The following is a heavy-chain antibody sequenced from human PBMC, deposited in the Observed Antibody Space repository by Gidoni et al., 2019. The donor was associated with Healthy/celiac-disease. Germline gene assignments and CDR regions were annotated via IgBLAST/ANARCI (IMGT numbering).Heavy chain of an antibody. CDR2: ISYDGSNK. D-gene: IGHD5-12*01. V-gene: IGHV3-30*18. CDR3: AKDKVDIVATSSVYYYYGMDV. CDR1: GFTFSSYG. J-gene: IGHJ6*02. Sequence: GFTFSSYGMHWVRQAPGKGLEWVAVISYDGSNKYYADSVKGRFTISRDNSKNTLYLQMNSLRAEDTAVYYCAKDKVDIVATSSVYYYYGMDVWGQGTTVTVSS.